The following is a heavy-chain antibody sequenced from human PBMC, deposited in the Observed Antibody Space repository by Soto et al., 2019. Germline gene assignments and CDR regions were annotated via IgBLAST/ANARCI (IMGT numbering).Heavy chain of an antibody. D-gene: IGHD3-9*01. Sequence: PSVTLCLTCTVAGGSISSGDYYWSWIRQPPGKGLEWIGYIYYSGSTYYNPSLKSRVTISVDTSKNQFSLKLSSVTAADTAVYYCASVSYFNAFDYWGQGTQVTVSS. CDR1: GGSISSGDYY. CDR2: IYYSGST. J-gene: IGHJ4*02. V-gene: IGHV4-30-4*01. CDR3: ASVSYFNAFDY.